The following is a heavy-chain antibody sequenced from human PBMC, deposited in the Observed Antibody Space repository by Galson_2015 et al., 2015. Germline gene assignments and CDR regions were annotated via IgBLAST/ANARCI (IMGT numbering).Heavy chain of an antibody. J-gene: IGHJ4*02. CDR3: AREDDILTDFDY. CDR2: ISYDGSNK. V-gene: IGHV3-30-3*01. Sequence: SLRLSCAASGFTFSSYAMHWVRQAPGKGLEWVAVISYDGSNKYYADSVKGRFTISRDNSKNTLYLQMNSLRAEDTAVYYCAREDDILTDFDYWGQGTLVTVSS. CDR1: GFTFSSYA. D-gene: IGHD3-9*01.